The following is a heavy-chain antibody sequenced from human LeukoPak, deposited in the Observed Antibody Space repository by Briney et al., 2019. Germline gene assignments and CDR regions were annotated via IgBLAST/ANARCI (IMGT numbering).Heavy chain of an antibody. CDR3: ARCGYSSYDLDY. CDR2: ISSSSSYI. J-gene: IGHJ4*02. Sequence: GGSLRLSCAASGFTFSSYSMNWVRQAPGKGLEWVSSISSSSSYIYYADSVKGRFTISRDNAKNSLHLQMNSLRAEDTAVYYCARCGYSSYDLDYWGQGTLVTVSS. V-gene: IGHV3-21*01. CDR1: GFTFSSYS. D-gene: IGHD5-12*01.